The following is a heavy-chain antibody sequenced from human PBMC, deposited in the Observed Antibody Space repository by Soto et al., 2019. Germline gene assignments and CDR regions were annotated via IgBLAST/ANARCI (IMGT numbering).Heavy chain of an antibody. CDR2: INSDGSST. V-gene: IGHV3-74*01. D-gene: IGHD6-13*01. J-gene: IGHJ4*02. CDR1: GFTFSSYW. CDR3: ARCIAAAGNPPPDY. Sequence: GGSLRLSCAASGFTFSSYWMHWVRQAPGKGLVWVSRINSDGSSTSYADSVKGRFTISRDNAKNTLYLQMNSLRAEDTVVYYCARCIAAAGNPPPDYWGQGTLVTVSS.